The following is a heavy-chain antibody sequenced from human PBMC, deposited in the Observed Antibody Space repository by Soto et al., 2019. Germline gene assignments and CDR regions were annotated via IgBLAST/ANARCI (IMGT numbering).Heavy chain of an antibody. CDR1: GYTFTSYG. V-gene: IGHV1-18*01. J-gene: IGHJ5*02. CDR2: ISAYNANT. CDR3: ARGENWFDP. Sequence: ASLKVSSKASGYTFTSYGINWVRQAPGQGLEWMGWISAYNANTHYAQKLQGRVTMTTATFTSTAYMELRSLRSDDTAVYYCARGENWFDPWGQGTLVTVSS.